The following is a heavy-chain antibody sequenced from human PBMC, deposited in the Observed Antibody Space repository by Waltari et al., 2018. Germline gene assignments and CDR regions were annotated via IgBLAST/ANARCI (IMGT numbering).Heavy chain of an antibody. CDR3: AREYCGGDCRLFDY. J-gene: IGHJ4*02. V-gene: IGHV1-2*02. Sequence: LVQSGAEVMKPGASVKVSCKVSRDAITDHNIHWVRQVPGQGLGWMGWINPNGGATNYAQRYRGRITVTWDTSMTTSYMGLSGLRSDDTAVYYCAREYCGGDCRLFDYWGQGTLVTVSS. CDR1: RDAITDHN. CDR2: INPNGGAT. D-gene: IGHD2-21*02.